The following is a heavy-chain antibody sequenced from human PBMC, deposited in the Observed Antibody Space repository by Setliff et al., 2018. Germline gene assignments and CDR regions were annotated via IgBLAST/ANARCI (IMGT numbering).Heavy chain of an antibody. CDR1: GDSISNYY. CDR2: IYVTGST. Sequence: SETLSLTCTVSGDSISNYYWNWIRQPAGKGLEWIGRIYVTGSTKYNPSLKSRVTLSIDTSKNQFSLKLSSLTAADAALYYCAASRAYTGAVEEWFLHKTFDFWGQGSPITVSS. V-gene: IGHV4-4*07. J-gene: IGHJ4*02. D-gene: IGHD3-10*01. CDR3: AASRAYTGAVEEWFLHKTFDF.